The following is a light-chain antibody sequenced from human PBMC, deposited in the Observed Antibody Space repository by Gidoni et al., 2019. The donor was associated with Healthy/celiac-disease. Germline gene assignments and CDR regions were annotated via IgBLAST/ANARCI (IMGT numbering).Light chain of an antibody. V-gene: IGKV3-20*01. CDR1: QSVGSSY. J-gene: IGKJ1*01. CDR2: GAS. Sequence: EIVFTQSPGTLSLSPGEIATLSCRASQSVGSSYLAWYQQKPGQAPRLLIYGASSRATGIPARFSGSGSGTDFTLTISRLEPEDFAVYYCQQYGSSPGTFGQGTKVEIK. CDR3: QQYGSSPGT.